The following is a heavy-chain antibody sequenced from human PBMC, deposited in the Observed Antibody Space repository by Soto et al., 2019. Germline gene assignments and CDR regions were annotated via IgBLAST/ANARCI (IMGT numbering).Heavy chain of an antibody. J-gene: IGHJ4*02. V-gene: IGHV3-9*01. Sequence: GGSLRLSCAASGFTFDDYAMHWVRQAPGKGLEWVSGISWNSGSIGYADSVKGRFTISRDNAKNSLYLQMNSLRAEDTALYYCAKDRAAAGGLDYWGQGTLVTVSS. CDR2: ISWNSGSI. CDR1: GFTFDDYA. CDR3: AKDRAAAGGLDY. D-gene: IGHD6-13*01.